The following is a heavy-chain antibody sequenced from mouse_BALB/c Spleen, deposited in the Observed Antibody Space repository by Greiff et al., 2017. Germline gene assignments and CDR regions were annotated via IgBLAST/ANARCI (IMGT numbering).Heavy chain of an antibody. CDR3: AKLVRRAMDY. CDR2: INPSTGYT. CDR1: GYTFTSYW. J-gene: IGHJ4*01. D-gene: IGHD2-14*01. Sequence: QVQLQQSGAELAKPGASVKMSCKASGYTFTSYWMHWVKQRPGQGLEWIGYINPSTGYTEYNQKFKDKATLTADKSSSTAYMQLSSLTSEDSAVYYCAKLVRRAMDYWGQGTSVTVSS. V-gene: IGHV1-7*01.